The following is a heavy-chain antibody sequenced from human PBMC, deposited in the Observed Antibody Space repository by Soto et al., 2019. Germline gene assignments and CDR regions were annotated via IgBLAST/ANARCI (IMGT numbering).Heavy chain of an antibody. CDR2: IIPIFGTA. Sequence: SVKVSCKASGGTFSSYAISWVRQAPGQGLEWMGGIIPIFGTANYAQKFQGRVTITADESTSTAYMELSSLRSEDTAVYYCATFEYGDYVSGFDIWGQGTMVTVSS. V-gene: IGHV1-69*13. CDR3: ATFEYGDYVSGFDI. J-gene: IGHJ3*02. D-gene: IGHD4-17*01. CDR1: GGTFSSYA.